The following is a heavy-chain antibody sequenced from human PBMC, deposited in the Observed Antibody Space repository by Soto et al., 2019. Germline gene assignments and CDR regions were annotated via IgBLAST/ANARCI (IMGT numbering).Heavy chain of an antibody. CDR2: IYWDDDK. CDR3: ARRTAAAGTYDY. J-gene: IGHJ4*02. Sequence: QITLKESGPPLVKPTQTLTLTCTFSGFSLSTSGVGVGWIRQPPGKAPEWLALIYWDDDKRHSPSLRSRLTITEDTSKNQVVLTLTHMDPVDTATYYCARRTAAAGTYDYWGQGTLVTVSS. V-gene: IGHV2-5*02. CDR1: GFSLSTSGVG. D-gene: IGHD6-13*01.